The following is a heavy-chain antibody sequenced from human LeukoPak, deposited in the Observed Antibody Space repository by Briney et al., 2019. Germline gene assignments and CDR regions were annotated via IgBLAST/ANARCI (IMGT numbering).Heavy chain of an antibody. CDR2: ISYDGSNK. CDR1: GFTFSSYA. Sequence: GRSLRLSCAASGFTFSSYAMHWVRQAPGKGLEWVAVISYDGSNKYYADSVKGRFTISRDNSKNTLYLQMNSLRAEGTAVYYCARTPTPYDYGDYFDYWGQGTLVTVSS. V-gene: IGHV3-30-3*01. CDR3: ARTPTPYDYGDYFDY. J-gene: IGHJ4*02. D-gene: IGHD4-17*01.